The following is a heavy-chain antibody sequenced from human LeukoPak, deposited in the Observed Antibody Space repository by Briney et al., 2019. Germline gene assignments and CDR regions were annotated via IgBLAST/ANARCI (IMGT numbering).Heavy chain of an antibody. Sequence: GGSLRLSCAASGFTFSRYSMNWVRQAPGKGLEWVSYISSSSSTIYYADSVKGRFTISRDNAKNSLYLQMNSLRVEDTAVYYCAKDQLRYFDWLQLFDYWGQGTLVTVSS. J-gene: IGHJ4*02. CDR1: GFTFSRYS. CDR3: AKDQLRYFDWLQLFDY. CDR2: ISSSSSTI. V-gene: IGHV3-48*01. D-gene: IGHD3-9*01.